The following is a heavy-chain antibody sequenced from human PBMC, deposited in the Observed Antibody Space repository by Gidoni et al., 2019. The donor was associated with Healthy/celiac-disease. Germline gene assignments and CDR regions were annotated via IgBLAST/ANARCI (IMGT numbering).Heavy chain of an antibody. V-gene: IGHV1-3*02. CDR1: GYTFTSYA. CDR2: RNAGNGNT. Sequence: QVQLVQSGAEVQKLGASVKVSCKASGYTFTSYALHWVRRVPGQGLEWMVWRNAGNGNTKNSQEFQGRVTMTRDTSASKAYMELSSLRSEDMAVYYCAREVGGTFDIWGQGTMVTVSS. CDR3: AREVGGTFDI. D-gene: IGHD3-16*01. J-gene: IGHJ3*02.